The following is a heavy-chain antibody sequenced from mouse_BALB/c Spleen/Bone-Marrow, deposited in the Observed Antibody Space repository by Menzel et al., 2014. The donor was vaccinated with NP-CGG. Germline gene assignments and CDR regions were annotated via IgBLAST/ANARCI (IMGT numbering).Heavy chain of an antibody. CDR3: ATRNAMDY. D-gene: IGHD3-3*01. J-gene: IGHJ4*01. CDR2: ISYSGST. CDR1: GYSITSGY. Sequence: EVQGVESGPSLVKPSQTLSLTCSVTGYSITSGYWNWIRQFPGHKLEYMGYISYSGSTYYNPSLKSRISNTRDTTKNXYYMQLNSETTEDKATYYCATRNAMDYWGQGTSVTASS. V-gene: IGHV3-8*02.